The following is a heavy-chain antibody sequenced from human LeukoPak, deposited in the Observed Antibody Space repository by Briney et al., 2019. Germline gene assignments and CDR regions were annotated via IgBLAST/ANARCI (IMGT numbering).Heavy chain of an antibody. CDR1: GGSGSRGRYS. CDR3: ARGQRHIAATAWFDS. D-gene: IGHD6-25*01. J-gene: IGHJ5*01. V-gene: IGHV4-30-2*01. CDR2: IYPNEDN. Sequence: NPSQTLSLTCGVSGGSGSRGRYSWSWIRQPPGKGLEWIGFIYPNEDNYHNPSVRSRVTLTIDKSMNHFSLQLKSMTAADTAIYYCARGQRHIAATAWFDSWGQGTLVTVSS.